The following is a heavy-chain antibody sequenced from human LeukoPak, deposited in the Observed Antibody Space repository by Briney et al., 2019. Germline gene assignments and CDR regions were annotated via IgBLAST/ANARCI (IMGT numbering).Heavy chain of an antibody. D-gene: IGHD4-17*01. Sequence: PGGSLRLSCAASGFTFSDYGMHWVRQAPGKGLEWVAVISYDGSNKYSADSVKGRFTISRDNSNNTLYLQMNSLRAEDTAVYYCAKDEDYGDYVLSYWGQGTLVTVSS. CDR2: ISYDGSNK. J-gene: IGHJ4*02. CDR1: GFTFSDYG. V-gene: IGHV3-30*18. CDR3: AKDEDYGDYVLSY.